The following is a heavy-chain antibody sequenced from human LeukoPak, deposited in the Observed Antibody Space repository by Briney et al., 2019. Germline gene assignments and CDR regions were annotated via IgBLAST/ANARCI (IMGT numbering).Heavy chain of an antibody. V-gene: IGHV1-18*01. J-gene: IGHJ4*02. CDR1: GYTFTSYG. CDR3: ARAIGRIAVAGPFDY. Sequence: ASVKVSCKASGYTFTSYGISWVRQAPGQELEWMGWISAYNGNTNYAQKLQGRVTMTTDTSTSTAYMELRSLRSDDTAVYYCARAIGRIAVAGPFDYWGQGTLVTVSS. CDR2: ISAYNGNT. D-gene: IGHD6-19*01.